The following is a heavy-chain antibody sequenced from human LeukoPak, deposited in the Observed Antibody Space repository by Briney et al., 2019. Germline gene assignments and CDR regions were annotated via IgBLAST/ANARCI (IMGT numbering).Heavy chain of an antibody. J-gene: IGHJ5*02. CDR1: GGSISSGDYY. CDR3: ARTGDDLLTGYSSDWFGP. D-gene: IGHD3-9*01. CDR2: IRYSGNT. Sequence: PSETLSLTCTVSGGSISSGDYYWSCIRQPPGKGLEWIGYIRYSGNTYYNPDLKRRVTISVDPSKNQFALKLTSVTAADTAVFYCARTGDDLLTGYSSDWFGPWGQGTLVTVSS. V-gene: IGHV4-30-4*01.